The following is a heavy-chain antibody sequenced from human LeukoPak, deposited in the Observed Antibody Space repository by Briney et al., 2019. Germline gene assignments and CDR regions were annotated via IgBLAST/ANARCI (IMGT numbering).Heavy chain of an antibody. J-gene: IGHJ4*02. CDR2: ISYDGSNK. CDR3: AKAFDY. CDR1: GFTFSSYG. Sequence: PGGSLRLSCAASGFTFSSYGMHWVRQAPGKGLEWVAVISYDGSNKYYADSVKGRFTISRDNSKNTLYLQMNSLRAEDTAVHYCAKAFDYWGQGTLLTVSS. V-gene: IGHV3-30*18.